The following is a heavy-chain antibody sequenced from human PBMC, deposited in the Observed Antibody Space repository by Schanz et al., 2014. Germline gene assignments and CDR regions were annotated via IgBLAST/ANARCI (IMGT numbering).Heavy chain of an antibody. CDR1: TSIFNHAW. CDR2: ISHDGYST. Sequence: VQLLESGGGLVQPGGSLRLSCAASTSIFNHAWMSWVRQAPGKGLEYVSAISHDGYSTYYADSVKGRFTISRDNSKNLLYLQMNSLRADDTAVYYCARELPGVVAFDFWGQGTMVTVSS. CDR3: ARELPGVVAFDF. V-gene: IGHV3-64*04. D-gene: IGHD7-27*01. J-gene: IGHJ3*01.